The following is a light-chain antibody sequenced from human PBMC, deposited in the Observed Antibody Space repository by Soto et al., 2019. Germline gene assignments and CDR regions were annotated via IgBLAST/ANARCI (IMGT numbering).Light chain of an antibody. V-gene: IGKV3-15*01. J-gene: IGKJ4*01. CDR2: GAS. CDR3: QQYNSWPLT. Sequence: EIVMTQSTATLSVSPGERATLSCRASQSVSTNLAWYQQKPGQAPRLLIYGASTRAIGIPARFSGGGSGTEFSLTISSLQSEDFAVYYCQQYNSWPLTFGGGTKVDIK. CDR1: QSVSTN.